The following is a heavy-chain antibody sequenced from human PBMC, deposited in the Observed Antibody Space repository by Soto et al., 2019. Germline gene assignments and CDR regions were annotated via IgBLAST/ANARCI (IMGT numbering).Heavy chain of an antibody. V-gene: IGHV1-69*13. D-gene: IGHD6-19*01. Sequence: ASVKVSCKASGGTFSSYAISWVRQAPGQGLEWMGGIIPIFGTANYAQKFQGRVTITADESTSTAYMELSSLRSEDTAVYYCARGGPAYSSGWYIDNWFDPWGQGTLVTVSS. CDR2: IIPIFGTA. CDR3: ARGGPAYSSGWYIDNWFDP. CDR1: GGTFSSYA. J-gene: IGHJ5*02.